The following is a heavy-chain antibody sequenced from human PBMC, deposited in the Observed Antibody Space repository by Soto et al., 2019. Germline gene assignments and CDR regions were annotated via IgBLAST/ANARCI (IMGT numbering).Heavy chain of an antibody. J-gene: IGHJ5*02. CDR1: GYTFTSYT. D-gene: IGHD6-19*01. V-gene: IGHV1-3*01. CDR3: AWAYRSGWYDWFDP. CDR2: INAGNGNT. Sequence: ASVKVSCKASGYTFTSYTMHWVRQAPGQRLEWMGWINAGNGNTKYSQKFQSRVTITRDTSASTAYMELSSLRSEDTAVYYCAWAYRSGWYDWFDPWGQGTLVTVSS.